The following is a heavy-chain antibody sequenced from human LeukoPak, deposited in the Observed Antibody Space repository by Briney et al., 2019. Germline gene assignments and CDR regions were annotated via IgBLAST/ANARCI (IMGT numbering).Heavy chain of an antibody. V-gene: IGHV4-39*07. D-gene: IGHD2-21*02. CDR2: IYYSGST. CDR1: GGFISSSIYY. CDR3: AREPGLAYCGGDCYQHFDI. Sequence: SETLSLTCTVSGGFISSSIYYWGWIRQPPGKGLEWIGSIYYSGSTYYNPSLKSRVTISIDTSKNQFSLKLNSVTAADTAVYYCAREPGLAYCGGDCYQHFDIWGQGTMVTVSS. J-gene: IGHJ3*02.